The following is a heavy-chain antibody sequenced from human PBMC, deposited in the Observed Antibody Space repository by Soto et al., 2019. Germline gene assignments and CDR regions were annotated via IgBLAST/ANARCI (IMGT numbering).Heavy chain of an antibody. CDR1: GFTFSSYW. D-gene: IGHD3-22*01. CDR2: IKQDESEK. V-gene: IGHV3-7*03. J-gene: IGHJ4*02. Sequence: EVQMVESGGALVQPGGSLRLSCAVSGFTFSSYWMSWVRQAPGKGLEWVATIKQDESEKYYVDSVKGRFTVSRDNAKNSLYLQMNSLRVEDTAVSYCARGDYFDRRFDYWGQGTLVTVSS. CDR3: ARGDYFDRRFDY.